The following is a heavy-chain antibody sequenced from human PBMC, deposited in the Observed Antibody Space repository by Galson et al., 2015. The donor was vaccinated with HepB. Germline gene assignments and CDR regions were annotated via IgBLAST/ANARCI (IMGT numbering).Heavy chain of an antibody. D-gene: IGHD3-10*01. J-gene: IGHJ5*02. V-gene: IGHV1-3*01. CDR3: ARVVRAMVRGVESPRSGWFDP. CDR1: GYTFTSYA. Sequence: SVKVSCKASGYTFTSYAMHWVRQAPGQRLEWMGWINAGNGNTKYSQKFQGRVTITRDTSASTAYMELSSLRSEDTAVYYCARVVRAMVRGVESPRSGWFDPWGQGTLVTVSS. CDR2: INAGNGNT.